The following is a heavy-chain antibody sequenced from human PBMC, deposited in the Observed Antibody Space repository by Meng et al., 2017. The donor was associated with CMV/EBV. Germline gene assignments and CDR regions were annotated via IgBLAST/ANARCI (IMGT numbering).Heavy chain of an antibody. V-gene: IGHV4-34*01. CDR3: ARGGGGEWELLHYFDY. Sequence: QWQLQHWGAGLLKPSGTLSLTCAVHGGSFSGYYWSWIRQPPGKGLEWIGEINHSGSTNYNPSLKSRVTISVDTSKNQFSLKLSSVTAADTAVYYCARGGGGEWELLHYFDYWGQGTLVTVSS. D-gene: IGHD1-26*01. CDR2: INHSGST. J-gene: IGHJ4*02. CDR1: GGSFSGYY.